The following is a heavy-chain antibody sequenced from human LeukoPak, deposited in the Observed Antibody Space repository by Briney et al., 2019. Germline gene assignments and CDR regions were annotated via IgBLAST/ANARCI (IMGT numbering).Heavy chain of an antibody. CDR3: ARGRRNTMVRGVIINTAMEV. Sequence: ASGXTFTSYDINWVRQAPGQGLEWMGWMNPNSGNTGYAQKFQGRVTMTRNTSISTAYMELSSLRSEDTAVYYCARGRRNTMVRGVIINTAMEVWGKGTTVTVSS. D-gene: IGHD3-10*01. V-gene: IGHV1-8*01. CDR2: MNPNSGNT. CDR1: GXTFTSYD. J-gene: IGHJ6*03.